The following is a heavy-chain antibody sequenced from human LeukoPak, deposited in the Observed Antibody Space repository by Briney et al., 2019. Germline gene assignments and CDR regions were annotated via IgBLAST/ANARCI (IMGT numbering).Heavy chain of an antibody. CDR3: ARARGDFWSGYYYYFDY. J-gene: IGHJ4*02. CDR2: IYTSGST. CDR1: GGSISSYY. V-gene: IGHV4-4*07. D-gene: IGHD3-3*01. Sequence: SETLSLTCTVSGGSISSYYWSWIRQPAGKGLEWIGRIYTSGSTNYNPSLKSRVTMSVDTSKNQFSLKLSSVTAADTAVYYCARARGDFWSGYYYYFDYWGQGTLVTVSS.